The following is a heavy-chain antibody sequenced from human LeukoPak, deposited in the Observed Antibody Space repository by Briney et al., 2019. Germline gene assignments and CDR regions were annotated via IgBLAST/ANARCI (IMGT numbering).Heavy chain of an antibody. J-gene: IGHJ6*02. CDR1: GITLSDFW. CDR3: ARDGDNSSGWSYYYGMDV. D-gene: IGHD6-19*01. Sequence: GGSLRLSCAASGITLSDFWFSWVRQAPGKGLEWVARIKAKIHGETIDYAAPVRGRFTISRDNSKNTLYLQMNSLRAEDTAVYYCARDGDNSSGWSYYYGMDVWGQGTTVTVSS. CDR2: IKAKIHGETI. V-gene: IGHV3-15*01.